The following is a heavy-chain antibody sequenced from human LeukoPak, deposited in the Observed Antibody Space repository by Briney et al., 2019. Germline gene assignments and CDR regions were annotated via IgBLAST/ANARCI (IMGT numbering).Heavy chain of an antibody. J-gene: IGHJ4*02. CDR3: ARTAEGRYFDWLLIFDY. Sequence: ASVKVSCKASGYTFTGYYMHWVRQAPGQGLEWMGWINPNSGGTNYAQKFQGRVTMTRDTSISTAYMELSRLRSDDTAVYYCARTAEGRYFDWLLIFDYWGQGTLVTVSS. V-gene: IGHV1-2*02. CDR2: INPNSGGT. D-gene: IGHD3-9*01. CDR1: GYTFTGYY.